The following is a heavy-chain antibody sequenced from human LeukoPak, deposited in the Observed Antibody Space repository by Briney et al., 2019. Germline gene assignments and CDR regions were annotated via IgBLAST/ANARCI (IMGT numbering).Heavy chain of an antibody. CDR1: GFTFSSYG. CDR2: IRYDGSNK. Sequence: GGSLRLSCAASGFTFSSYGMHWVRQAPGKGLEWVAFIRYDGSNKYYADSVKGRFTISRDNSRNTLYLQMNSLRAEDTAVYYCAKDWQWLDGSGVDYWGQGTLVTVSS. CDR3: AKDWQWLDGSGVDY. D-gene: IGHD6-19*01. J-gene: IGHJ4*02. V-gene: IGHV3-30*02.